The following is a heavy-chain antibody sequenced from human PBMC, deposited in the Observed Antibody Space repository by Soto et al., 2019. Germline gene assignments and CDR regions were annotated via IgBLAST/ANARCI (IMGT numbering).Heavy chain of an antibody. CDR2: VSPPFRTS. D-gene: IGHD3-10*01. CDR1: GVSFNNNG. V-gene: IGHV1-69*01. J-gene: IGHJ6*02. Sequence: QVQLVQSGAEVTKPGSSVKVSCKTSGVSFNNNGIGWVRQAPGHGLEWMGGVSPPFRTSNYARKFQGRISITADASTGTVNMELSSLTSEDTAQYYCARVLYYGSGSYSPSGMDVWGQGTTVTVSS. CDR3: ARVLYYGSGSYSPSGMDV.